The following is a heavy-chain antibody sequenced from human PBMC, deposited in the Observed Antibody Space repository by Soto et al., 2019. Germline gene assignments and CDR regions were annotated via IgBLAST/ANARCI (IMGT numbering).Heavy chain of an antibody. D-gene: IGHD3-22*01. CDR1: GYTFTDYY. Sequence: QVQLVQSGAAVKKPGASVKVSCKASGYTFTDYYVHWVRQAPGQGLEWMGWINPNSGGTKSAQKFQGRVTMTRDTSISTAYMELSRLRSDDTAVYYCAGRKGDYYDSSGYHYYFDYWGQGTLVTVSS. CDR2: INPNSGGT. CDR3: AGRKGDYYDSSGYHYYFDY. J-gene: IGHJ4*02. V-gene: IGHV1-2*02.